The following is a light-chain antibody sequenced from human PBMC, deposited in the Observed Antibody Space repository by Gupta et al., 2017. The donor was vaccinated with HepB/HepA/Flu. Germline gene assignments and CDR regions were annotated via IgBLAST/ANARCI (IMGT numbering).Light chain of an antibody. CDR3: AASDDIRNGVG. J-gene: IGLJ3*02. V-gene: IGLV1-44*01. Sequence: SCSGGNSNIGSRTVNWYQQLPGTAPKLLSDNNVQRPSGVPDRFSASKAGTSASLTISGLQAEDEAHYDCAASDDIRNGVGFGGGTKLTVL. CDR1: NSNIGSRT. CDR2: NNV.